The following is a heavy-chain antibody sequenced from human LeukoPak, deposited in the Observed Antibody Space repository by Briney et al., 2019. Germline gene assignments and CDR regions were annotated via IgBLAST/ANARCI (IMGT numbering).Heavy chain of an antibody. CDR3: AKDGEGFLEWSPPLGY. CDR2: MSGSGGSP. J-gene: IGHJ4*02. D-gene: IGHD3-3*01. Sequence: GGSLRLSCAVSGFTISSYAMSWVRQAPGKGLEWVSLMSGSGGSPYYADSVKGRITISRDNSKNILYLEMNSLTAEDTAVYYCAKDGEGFLEWSPPLGYWGQGTLVTVSS. V-gene: IGHV3-23*01. CDR1: GFTISSYA.